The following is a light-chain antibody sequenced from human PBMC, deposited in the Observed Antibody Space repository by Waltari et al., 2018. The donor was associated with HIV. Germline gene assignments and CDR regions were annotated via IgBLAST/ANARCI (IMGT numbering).Light chain of an antibody. CDR1: SGHSNYD. V-gene: IGLV4-69*01. CDR3: QTWDTGIRV. CDR2: LNSDGSH. J-gene: IGLJ3*02. Sequence: QLVLTQSPSASASLGASVKFTRTLSSGHSNYDIAWHQQQPEKGPRYLMKLNSDGSHSKGDGIPDRFSGSSSGAERYLTISSLQSEDEADYYCQTWDTGIRVFGGGTKLTVL.